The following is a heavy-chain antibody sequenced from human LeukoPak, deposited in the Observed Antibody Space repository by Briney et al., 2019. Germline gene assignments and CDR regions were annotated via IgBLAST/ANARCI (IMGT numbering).Heavy chain of an antibody. D-gene: IGHD1-20*01. CDR3: ARQRSITGTTALGY. Sequence: GASVKVSCKAFGGTFTSYGISWVRQAPGQGLEWMGIINPSGGSTSYAQKFQGRVTMTRDMSTSTVYMELSSLRSEDTAMYYCARQRSITGTTALGYWGQGTLVTVSS. CDR2: INPSGGST. J-gene: IGHJ4*02. V-gene: IGHV1-46*01. CDR1: GGTFTSYG.